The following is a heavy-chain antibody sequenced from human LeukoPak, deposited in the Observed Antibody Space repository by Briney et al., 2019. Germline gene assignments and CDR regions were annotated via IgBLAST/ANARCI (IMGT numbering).Heavy chain of an antibody. V-gene: IGHV3-7*04. CDR1: GFTFSRYW. D-gene: IGHD2-21*02. Sequence: PGGSLRLSCAASGFTFSRYWMSWVRHAPGKGLEWVANIKEDGSEKSYVDSVKGRFTISRDNAKNSLYLQMNTLRAEDMVVYYCARGPAYCGADCYSYFVTWGQGALVTVSS. CDR2: IKEDGSEK. CDR3: ARGPAYCGADCYSYFVT. J-gene: IGHJ4*02.